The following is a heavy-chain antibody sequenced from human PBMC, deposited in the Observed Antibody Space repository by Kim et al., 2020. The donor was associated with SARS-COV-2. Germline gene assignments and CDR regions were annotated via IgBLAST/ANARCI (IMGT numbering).Heavy chain of an antibody. CDR2: ISSGGSNK. J-gene: IGHJ6*02. CDR3: ARDFRVRVVIIRLGYNYYPGLDI. Sequence: GGSLRLSCAASGFSFSSYAVHWVRQAPGKGLEWVAVISSGGSNKYYADSVEGRFTNSRHYSKTTLFLQMNSLRPEDTAVYYCARDFRVRVVIIRLGYNYYPGLDIWGQGTTVSVSS. D-gene: IGHD3-10*01. CDR1: GFSFSSYA. V-gene: IGHV3-30*04.